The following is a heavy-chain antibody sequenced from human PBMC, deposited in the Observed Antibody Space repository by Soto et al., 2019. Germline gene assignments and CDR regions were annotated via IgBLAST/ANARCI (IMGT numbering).Heavy chain of an antibody. D-gene: IGHD6-13*01. J-gene: IGHJ4*02. CDR2: ISSSSSTI. V-gene: IGHV3-48*01. CDR1: GFTFSSYS. Sequence: PGESLKISCAASGFTFSSYSMNWVRQAPGKGLEWVSYISSSSSTIYYADSVKGRFTISRDNAKNSLYLQMNSLRAEDTAVYYCARDLAPGTDYWGQGTLVTVSS. CDR3: ARDLAPGTDY.